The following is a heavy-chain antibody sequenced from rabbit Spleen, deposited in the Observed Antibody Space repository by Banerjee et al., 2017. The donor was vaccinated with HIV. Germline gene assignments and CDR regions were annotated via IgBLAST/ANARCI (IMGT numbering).Heavy chain of an antibody. Sequence: QSLEESGGDLVKPGASLTLTCTASGVSFSSSSYMCWVRQAPGKGLEWIACIDTGSGGFTYFASWAKGRFTIARTSSTTVTLQMTGLTAADTATYFCARDTGSSFSSYGMDLWGQGTLVTVS. V-gene: IGHV1S40*01. CDR3: ARDTGSSFSSYGMDL. D-gene: IGHD8-1*01. CDR2: IDTGSGGFT. CDR1: GVSFSSSSY. J-gene: IGHJ6*01.